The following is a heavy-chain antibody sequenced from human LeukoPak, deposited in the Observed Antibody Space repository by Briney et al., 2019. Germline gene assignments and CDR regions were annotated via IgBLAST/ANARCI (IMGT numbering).Heavy chain of an antibody. V-gene: IGHV3-23*01. CDR1: GFTFRSYA. D-gene: IGHD3-10*01. J-gene: IGHJ4*02. Sequence: QSGGSLRLSCAASGFTFRSYAMSWVRQAPGKGLEWVSAISGSGGSTYYADSVKGRFTISRDNSKNTLYLQMNSLRAEDTAVYYCAKDPNYYGSGRRGNYFDYWGQGTLVTVSS. CDR2: ISGSGGST. CDR3: AKDPNYYGSGRRGNYFDY.